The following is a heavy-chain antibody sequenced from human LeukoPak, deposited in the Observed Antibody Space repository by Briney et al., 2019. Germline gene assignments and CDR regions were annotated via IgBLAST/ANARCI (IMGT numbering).Heavy chain of an antibody. D-gene: IGHD3-10*01. J-gene: IGHJ6*02. CDR1: GFTFDDYA. CDR2: ISGDGGST. V-gene: IGHV3-43*02. Sequence: PGGSLRLSCAASGFTFDDYAMHWVRQAPGKGLEWVSLISGDGGSTYYADSVKGRFTISRDNAKNSLYLQMNNLRAEDTALYYCAKDEGNGDFGDYYYGMDVWGQGTTVTVSS. CDR3: AKDEGNGDFGDYYYGMDV.